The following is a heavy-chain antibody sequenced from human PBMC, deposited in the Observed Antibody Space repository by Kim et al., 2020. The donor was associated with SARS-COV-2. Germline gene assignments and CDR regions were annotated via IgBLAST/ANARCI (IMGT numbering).Heavy chain of an antibody. Sequence: GGSLRLSCAASGITLTNNHMNWVRQAPGKGLEWVSVIYGGGTIDYADSVKDRFTISRDTSKNTVYLEMNSLRAEDTAVYYCARDIKFDGFAFFDLWGCGT. D-gene: IGHD3-10*01. V-gene: IGHV3-66*01. CDR3: ARDIKFDGFAFFDL. CDR1: GITLTNNH. J-gene: IGHJ2*01. CDR2: IYGGGTI.